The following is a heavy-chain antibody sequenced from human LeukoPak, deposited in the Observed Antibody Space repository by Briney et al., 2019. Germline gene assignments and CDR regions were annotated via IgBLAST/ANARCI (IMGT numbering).Heavy chain of an antibody. CDR3: ARGLGYCSGGSCSDWFDP. D-gene: IGHD2-15*01. V-gene: IGHV1-8*01. CDR1: GYTFTSYD. CDR2: MNPNSGNT. Sequence: ASVKVSCKASGYTFTSYDINWVRQATGQGLEWMGWMNPNSGNTGYAQKFQGRVTMTRNTSISTAYMELSSLRSEDTAVHYCARGLGYCSGGSCSDWFDPWGQGTLVTVSS. J-gene: IGHJ5*02.